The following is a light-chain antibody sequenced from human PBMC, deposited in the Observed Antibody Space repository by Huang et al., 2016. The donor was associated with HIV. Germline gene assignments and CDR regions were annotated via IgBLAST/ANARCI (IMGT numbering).Light chain of an antibody. Sequence: IVMTQSPVTLSVSPGERATLSCRASAGVSNNVAWYQQRPGQTPRLLIHAASTRHTGVPAKFSGRGSGTEFTLTITNLQPEDSAVYYCQHYNNWPPWTFGPGTQVEI. CDR1: AGVSNN. V-gene: IGKV3D-15*01. CDR2: AAS. J-gene: IGKJ1*01. CDR3: QHYNNWPPWT.